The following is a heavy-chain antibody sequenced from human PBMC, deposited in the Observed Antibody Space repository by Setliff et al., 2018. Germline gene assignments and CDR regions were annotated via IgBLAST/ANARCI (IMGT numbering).Heavy chain of an antibody. D-gene: IGHD1-26*01. CDR2: INPNRDDT. CDR3: ARDGSAFFYQI. V-gene: IGHV1-2*02. J-gene: IGHJ4*02. Sequence: ASVKVSCKASGYTFTDSFIHWVRQAPGQGFEWLGWINPNRDDTKYAQKFQHRILMAKDTSLNTVYVELSNLRSDDTATYYCARDGSAFFYQIWGQGSLVTVSS. CDR1: GYTFTDSF.